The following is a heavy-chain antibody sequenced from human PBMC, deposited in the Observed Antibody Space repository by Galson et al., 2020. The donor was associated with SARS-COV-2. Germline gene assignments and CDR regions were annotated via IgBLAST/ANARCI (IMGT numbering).Heavy chain of an antibody. D-gene: IGHD4-17*01. CDR3: ASTRGNGDGDY. Sequence: SETLSLTCAVYGGSFSGYYWSWIRQPPGKGLEWIGEINHSGSTNYNPSLKSRVTISVDTSKNQFSLKLSSVTAADTAVYYCASTRGNGDGDYWGQGTLVTVSS. CDR1: GGSFSGYY. V-gene: IGHV4-34*01. CDR2: INHSGST. J-gene: IGHJ4*02.